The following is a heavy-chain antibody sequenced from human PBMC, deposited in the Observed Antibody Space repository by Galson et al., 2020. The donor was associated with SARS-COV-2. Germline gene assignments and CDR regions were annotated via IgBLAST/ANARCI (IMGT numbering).Heavy chain of an antibody. J-gene: IGHJ4*02. D-gene: IGHD6-13*01. Sequence: GGSLRLSCAASGFTFSSYSMNWVRQAPGKGLEWVSSISSSSSYIYYADSVKGRFTISRDNAKNSLYLQMNSLRAEDTAVYYCARDGGSYSSSWFDYWGQGTLVTVSS. CDR1: GFTFSSYS. CDR2: ISSSSSYI. CDR3: ARDGGSYSSSWFDY. V-gene: IGHV3-21*01.